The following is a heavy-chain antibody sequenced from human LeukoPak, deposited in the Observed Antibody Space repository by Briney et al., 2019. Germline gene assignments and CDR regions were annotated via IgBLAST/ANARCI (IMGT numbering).Heavy chain of an antibody. D-gene: IGHD5-24*01. V-gene: IGHV3-48*03. CDR3: AREDGYPRDYFDY. Sequence: GGSLRLSCAASGFTFSSYEMNWVRQAPGKGLEWVSYISSSGSTIYYADSVKGRFTISRVNAKNSLYLQMNSLRAEDTAVYYCAREDGYPRDYFDYWGQGTLVTVSS. CDR2: ISSSGSTI. J-gene: IGHJ4*02. CDR1: GFTFSSYE.